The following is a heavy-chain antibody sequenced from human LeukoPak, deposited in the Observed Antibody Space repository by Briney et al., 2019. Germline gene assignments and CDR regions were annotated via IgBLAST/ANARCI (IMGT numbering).Heavy chain of an antibody. J-gene: IGHJ5*02. V-gene: IGHV3-21*01. CDR1: GFTFSSYS. CDR2: ISSSSSYI. D-gene: IGHD2-2*01. CDR3: ARDLFVVVPAEGYNWFDP. Sequence: PGGSLRLSCAAPGFTFSSYSMNWVRQAPGKGLEWVSSISSSSSYIYYADSVKGRFTISRDNAKNSLYLQMNSLRAEDTAVYYCARDLFVVVPAEGYNWFDPWGQGTLVTVSS.